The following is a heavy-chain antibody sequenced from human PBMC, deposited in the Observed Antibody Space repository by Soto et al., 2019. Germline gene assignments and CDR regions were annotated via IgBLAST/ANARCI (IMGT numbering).Heavy chain of an antibody. CDR1: GYTFTSNY. Sequence: ASVKLSCKASGYTFTSNYMHWVRQAPGQGLEWMGIINPSGGSTSYAQKFQGRVTMTRDTSTSTVYMELSSLRSEDTAVYYCAMPPSGSYYGPFDYWGQGTLVTVPQ. CDR3: AMPPSGSYYGPFDY. CDR2: INPSGGST. D-gene: IGHD1-26*01. V-gene: IGHV1-46*03. J-gene: IGHJ4*02.